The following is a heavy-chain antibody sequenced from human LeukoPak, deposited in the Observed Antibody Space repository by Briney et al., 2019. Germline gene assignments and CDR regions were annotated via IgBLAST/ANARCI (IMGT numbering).Heavy chain of an antibody. J-gene: IGHJ5*02. CDR3: ARGWSILRGGDWFDP. Sequence: SETLSLTCTVSGYSISSGDYWVWIGQPSGRGLEWIGSVYHSRYTYYTPSLKSRVTISVDTSKNPFYLNLSSVPAADTAVYSCARGWSILRGGDWFDPWGQGTLVTVSS. CDR1: GYSISSGDY. D-gene: IGHD3-3*02. V-gene: IGHV4-38-2*02. CDR2: VYHSRYT.